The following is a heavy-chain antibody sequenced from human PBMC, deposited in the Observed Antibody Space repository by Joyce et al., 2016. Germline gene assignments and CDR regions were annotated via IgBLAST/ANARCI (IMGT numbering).Heavy chain of an antibody. J-gene: IGHJ4*02. Sequence: QVQLQESGPGLVKPSQTLSLTCTVSGCSISNGCYYWTWIRQHPGKGLEWIGYIAYSGSTYYTPSLKSRVTISVDTSKNQFSLKLNAVTAAATAVYYCARDVGGSVGVDYWGQGTLVTVSS. CDR2: IAYSGST. V-gene: IGHV4-31*03. CDR3: ARDVGGSVGVDY. D-gene: IGHD2-8*01. CDR1: GCSISNGCYY.